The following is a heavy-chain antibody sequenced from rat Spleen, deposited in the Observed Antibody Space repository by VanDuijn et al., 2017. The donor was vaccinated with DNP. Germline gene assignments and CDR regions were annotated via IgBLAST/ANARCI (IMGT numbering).Heavy chain of an antibody. CDR3: ARRGTVMSFDY. CDR1: GYSITSNY. D-gene: IGHD1-12*01. CDR2: ISYSGIT. J-gene: IGHJ2*01. V-gene: IGHV3-1*01. Sequence: EVQLQESGPGPVKPSQSLSLTCSVTGYSITSNYWGWIRKFPGNKMEWMAYISYSGITGFNPSLKSRVSITRDTSKNQFFLQLKSVTTEDTATYYCARRGTVMSFDYWGQGVMVTVSS.